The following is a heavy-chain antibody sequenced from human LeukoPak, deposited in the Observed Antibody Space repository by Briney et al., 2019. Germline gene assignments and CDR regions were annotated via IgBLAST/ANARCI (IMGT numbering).Heavy chain of an antibody. J-gene: IGHJ3*02. D-gene: IGHD4-23*01. CDR1: GFTFDDYG. Sequence: PGGSLRLSXAASGFTFDDYGMSWVRQAPGKGLEWVSGINWNGGSTVYADSVKGRFTISRDNAKSSLYLQMNSLRAEDTALYYCARVKGDYAGWRAFDIWGQGTMVTVSS. V-gene: IGHV3-20*04. CDR2: INWNGGST. CDR3: ARVKGDYAGWRAFDI.